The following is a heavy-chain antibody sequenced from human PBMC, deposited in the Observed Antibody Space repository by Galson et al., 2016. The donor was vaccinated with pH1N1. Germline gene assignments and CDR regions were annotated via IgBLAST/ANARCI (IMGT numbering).Heavy chain of an antibody. CDR1: GGTFNSNG. J-gene: IGHJ2*01. Sequence: SVKVSCKASGGTFNSNGLSWVRQAPGQGLEWMGRIIPILGTTNYAQRFQGKITITADESSSTAYMELGSLRSEDRALYDCAREDYYDVELSDWYFDLWGRGTLVTVSS. V-gene: IGHV1-69*13. CDR3: AREDYYDVELSDWYFDL. CDR2: IIPILGTT. D-gene: IGHD3-22*01.